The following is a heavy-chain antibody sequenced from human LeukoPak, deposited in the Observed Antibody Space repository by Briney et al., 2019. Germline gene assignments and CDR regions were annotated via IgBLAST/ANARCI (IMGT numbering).Heavy chain of an antibody. Sequence: PSETLSLTCTVSGGSISSSSYYWGWIRQPPGKGLEWIGSIYYSGSTNYNPSLKSRVTISVDKSKNHFSLNVSSVTAADTAVYYCARPYYGILTGSPHAFEIWGQGTMVTVSS. V-gene: IGHV4-39*07. CDR1: GGSISSSSYY. CDR2: IYYSGST. J-gene: IGHJ3*02. CDR3: ARPYYGILTGSPHAFEI. D-gene: IGHD3-9*01.